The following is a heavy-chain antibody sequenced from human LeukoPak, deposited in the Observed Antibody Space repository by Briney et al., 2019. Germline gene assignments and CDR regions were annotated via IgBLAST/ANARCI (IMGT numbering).Heavy chain of an antibody. CDR3: ARDQSVVPRDWFDP. J-gene: IGHJ5*02. Sequence: GTSVKVSCKASGFTFTSSAVQWVRQARGQRLEWIGWIVVGSGNTNYAQKLQGRVTMTTDTSTSTAYMELRSLRSDDTAVYYCARDQSVVPRDWFDPWGQGTLVTVSS. CDR2: IVVGSGNT. V-gene: IGHV1-58*01. D-gene: IGHD2-15*01. CDR1: GFTFTSSA.